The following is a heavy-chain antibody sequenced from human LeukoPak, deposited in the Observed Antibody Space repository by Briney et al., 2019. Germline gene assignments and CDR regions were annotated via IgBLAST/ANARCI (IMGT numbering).Heavy chain of an antibody. J-gene: IGHJ4*02. Sequence: GGSLRLSCAASGFTFSSYWMTWVRQAPGKGLEWVASISSDSSYIDYADSVKGRFTISRDNAKNSLFLKTDTLRGDDTGIYYCARDPNVLGITPYYFDFWGQGTLVTVSS. CDR2: ISSDSSYI. CDR3: ARDPNVLGITPYYFDF. D-gene: IGHD3-10*02. V-gene: IGHV3-21*01. CDR1: GFTFSSYW.